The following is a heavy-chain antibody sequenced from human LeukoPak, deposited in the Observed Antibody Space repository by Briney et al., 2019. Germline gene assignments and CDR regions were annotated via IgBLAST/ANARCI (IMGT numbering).Heavy chain of an antibody. CDR1: GGSFSGYY. Sequence: PSETLSLTCAVYGGSFSGYYWSWIRQPPGKGLEWIGEINHSGSTNYNPSLKSRVTISVDTSENQFSLKLSSVTAADTAVYYCARHEYYGSGFGPWGQGTLVTVSS. V-gene: IGHV4-34*01. J-gene: IGHJ5*02. CDR2: INHSGST. CDR3: ARHEYYGSGFGP. D-gene: IGHD3-10*01.